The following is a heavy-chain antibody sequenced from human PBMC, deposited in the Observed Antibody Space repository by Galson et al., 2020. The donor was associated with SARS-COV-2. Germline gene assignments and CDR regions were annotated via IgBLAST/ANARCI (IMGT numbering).Heavy chain of an antibody. CDR2: IYYSGST. Sequence: SQTLSLTCTVSGGSISSSSYYWGWIRQPPGKGLEWIGSIYYSGSTYYNPSLKSRVTISVDTSKNQFSLKLSSVTAADTAVYYCARARLLQARYGAFDIWGQGTMVTVSS. D-gene: IGHD2-15*01. CDR3: ARARLLQARYGAFDI. J-gene: IGHJ3*02. CDR1: GGSISSSSYY. V-gene: IGHV4-39*01.